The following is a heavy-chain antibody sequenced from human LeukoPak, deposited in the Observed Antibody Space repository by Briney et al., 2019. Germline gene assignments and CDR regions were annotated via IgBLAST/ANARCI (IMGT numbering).Heavy chain of an antibody. V-gene: IGHV4-59*01. CDR2: IYYSGST. J-gene: IGHJ4*02. D-gene: IGHD3-22*01. CDR1: GGSISSYY. CDR3: ASYSYYYDSSGYFDY. Sequence: RASETLSLTCTVSGGSISSYYWSWIRQPPGKGLEWIGYIYYSGSTNYNPSLKSRVTISVDTSKNQFSLKLSSVTAAGTAAYYCASYSYYYDSSGYFDYWGQGTLVTVSS.